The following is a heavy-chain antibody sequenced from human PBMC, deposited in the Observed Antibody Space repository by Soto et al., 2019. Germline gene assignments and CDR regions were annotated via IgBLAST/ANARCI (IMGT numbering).Heavy chain of an antibody. Sequence: ASVKVSCKASGYTFTSYGISWVRQAPGQGLEWMGWISAYNGNTNYAQKLQGRVTMTTDTSTSTAYMELRSLRSDDTAVYYCARSSPGYDFWSGYYSGGNFDYWGQGTLVTVS. CDR1: GYTFTSYG. CDR3: ARSSPGYDFWSGYYSGGNFDY. J-gene: IGHJ4*02. D-gene: IGHD3-3*01. CDR2: ISAYNGNT. V-gene: IGHV1-18*01.